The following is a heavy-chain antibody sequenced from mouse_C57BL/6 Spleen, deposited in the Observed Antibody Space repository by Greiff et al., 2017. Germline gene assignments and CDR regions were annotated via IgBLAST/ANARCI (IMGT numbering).Heavy chain of an antibody. CDR1: GYTFTGYW. CDR2: ILPGSGST. CDR3: ARGLYDGYYVGYAMDY. Sequence: VKLQQSGAELMKPGASVKLSCKATGYTFTGYWIEWVKQRPGHGLEWIGEILPGSGSTNYNEKFKGKATFTADTSSNTAYMQLSSLTTEDSAIYYCARGLYDGYYVGYAMDYWGQGTSVTVSS. J-gene: IGHJ4*01. D-gene: IGHD2-3*01. V-gene: IGHV1-9*01.